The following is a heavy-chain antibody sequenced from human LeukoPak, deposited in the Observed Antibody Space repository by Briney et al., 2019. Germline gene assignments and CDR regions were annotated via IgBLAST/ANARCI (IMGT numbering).Heavy chain of an antibody. CDR1: GYTFTSYA. CDR2: INAGNGNT. J-gene: IGHJ4*02. Sequence: ASVKVSCKASGYTFTSYAMHWVRQAPGQRLEWMGWINAGNGNTKYSQKFQGRVTITRDTSASTAYMELSSLRSEDTAVYYCGKDEEYMVRGVIIRGIVDYWGQGTLVTVSS. CDR3: GKDEEYMVRGVIIRGIVDY. V-gene: IGHV1-3*01. D-gene: IGHD3-10*01.